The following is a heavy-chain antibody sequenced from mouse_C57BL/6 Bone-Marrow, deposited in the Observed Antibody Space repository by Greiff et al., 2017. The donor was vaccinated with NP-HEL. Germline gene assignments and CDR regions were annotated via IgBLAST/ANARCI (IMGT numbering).Heavy chain of an antibody. CDR2: ISDGGSYT. V-gene: IGHV5-4*01. CDR3: AREGAYYSNTGGFAY. Sequence: EVQRVESGGGLVKPGGSLKLSCAASGFTFSSYAMSWVRQTPEKRLEWVATISDGGSYTYYPDNVKGRFTISRDNAKNNLYLQMSHLKSEDTAMYYCAREGAYYSNTGGFAYWGQGTLVTVSA. CDR1: GFTFSSYA. J-gene: IGHJ3*01. D-gene: IGHD2-5*01.